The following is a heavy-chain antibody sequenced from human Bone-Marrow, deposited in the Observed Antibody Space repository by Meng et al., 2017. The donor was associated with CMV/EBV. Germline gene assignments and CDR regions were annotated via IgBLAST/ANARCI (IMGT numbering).Heavy chain of an antibody. V-gene: IGHV1-46*01. CDR2: INPSGGST. Sequence: VQRGQVGDGGKEPGASGKVSCKASGYSFSSYYMHWVRQAPGQGLEWMGIINPSGGSTSYAQKFQGRVTMTRDTSTSTVYMELSSLRSEDTAVYYCARAQENWKDYRNGGWFDPWGQGTLVTVSS. CDR1: GYSFSSYY. CDR3: ARAQENWKDYRNGGWFDP. D-gene: IGHD1-1*01. J-gene: IGHJ5*02.